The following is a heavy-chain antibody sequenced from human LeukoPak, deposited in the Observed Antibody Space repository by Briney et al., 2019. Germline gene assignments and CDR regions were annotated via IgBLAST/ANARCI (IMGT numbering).Heavy chain of an antibody. CDR2: ISYDGSNK. D-gene: IGHD1-26*01. V-gene: IGHV3-30*03. CDR3: ATHEVGATGAVDY. J-gene: IGHJ4*02. Sequence: GRSLRLSCAASGFTFSSYGMHWVRQAPGKGLEWVAVISYDGSNKYYADSVKGRFTISRDNSKNTLYLQMNSLRAEDTAVYYCATHEVGATGAVDYWGQGTLVTVSS. CDR1: GFTFSSYG.